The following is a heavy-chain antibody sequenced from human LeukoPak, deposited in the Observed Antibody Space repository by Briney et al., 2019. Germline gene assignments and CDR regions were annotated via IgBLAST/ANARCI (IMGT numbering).Heavy chain of an antibody. CDR1: GGTFSSYA. V-gene: IGHV1-69*04. CDR2: IIPILGIA. Sequence: GASLKVSCKASGGTFSSYAISWVRQAPGQGLEWMGRIIPILGIANYAQKFQGRVTITADKSTSTAYMELSSLRSEDTAVYYCARAAAGTERGDYWGQGTLVTVSS. J-gene: IGHJ4*02. CDR3: ARAAAGTERGDY. D-gene: IGHD6-13*01.